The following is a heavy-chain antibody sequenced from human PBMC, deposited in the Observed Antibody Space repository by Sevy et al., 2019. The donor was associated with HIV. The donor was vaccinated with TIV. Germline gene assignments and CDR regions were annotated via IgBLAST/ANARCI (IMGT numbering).Heavy chain of an antibody. Sequence: GGSLRLSCAASGFTFSSYSMNWVRQAPGKGLEWVSYISSSSSTIYYADSVKGRFTNSRDNAKNSLYLQMNSLRDEDTAVYYCARGHDYGDYGGYYYYYMDVWGKGTTVTVSS. J-gene: IGHJ6*03. CDR2: ISSSSSTI. CDR1: GFTFSSYS. CDR3: ARGHDYGDYGGYYYYYMDV. V-gene: IGHV3-48*02. D-gene: IGHD4-17*01.